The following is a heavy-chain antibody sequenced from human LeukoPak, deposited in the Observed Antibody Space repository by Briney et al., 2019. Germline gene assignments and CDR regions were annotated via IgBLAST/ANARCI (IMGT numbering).Heavy chain of an antibody. J-gene: IGHJ4*02. CDR3: ACGVRGVIPLDY. CDR1: GGSIRSGGYY. CDR2: IYYSGST. V-gene: IGHV4-31*03. Sequence: SETLSLTCTVSGGSIRSGGYYWSWIRQHPGKGLEWIGYIYYSGSTYYNPSLKSRVTISVDTSKNQFSLKLSSVTAADTAVYYCACGVRGVIPLDYWGQGTLVTVSS. D-gene: IGHD3-10*01.